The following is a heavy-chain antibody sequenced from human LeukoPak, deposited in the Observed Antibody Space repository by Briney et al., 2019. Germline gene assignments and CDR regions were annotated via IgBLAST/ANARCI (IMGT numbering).Heavy chain of an antibody. D-gene: IGHD1-1*01. CDR3: AKRDRTGTFLYYYYGMDV. CDR1: GFTFSSYG. J-gene: IGHJ6*02. Sequence: PGRSLRLSCAASGFTFSSYGMHWVRQAPGKGLEWVAVISYDGSNKYYADSVKGRFTISRDNSKNTLYLQMNSLRAEDTAVYYFAKRDRTGTFLYYYYGMDVWGQGTTVTVSS. CDR2: ISYDGSNK. V-gene: IGHV3-30*18.